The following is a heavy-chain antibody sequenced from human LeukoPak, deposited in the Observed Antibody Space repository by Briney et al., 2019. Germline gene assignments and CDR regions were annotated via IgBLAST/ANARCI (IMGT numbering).Heavy chain of an antibody. CDR2: ITATGLHI. Sequence: GGSLRLSCAGSGVTFSGYSMNWVRQAPGKGLEWVSAITATGLHIYYADSVEGRFTISRDNAKNSLYLQMNSLRVEDTALYYCARVRSVGGNPHAFNIWGQGTMVTVSS. J-gene: IGHJ3*02. CDR3: ARVRSVGGNPHAFNI. CDR1: GVTFSGYS. D-gene: IGHD4-23*01. V-gene: IGHV3-21*01.